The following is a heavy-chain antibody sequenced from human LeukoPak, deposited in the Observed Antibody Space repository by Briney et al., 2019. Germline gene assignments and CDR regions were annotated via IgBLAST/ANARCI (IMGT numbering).Heavy chain of an antibody. CDR3: ARDREWEVFDY. CDR2: ISSSSYI. J-gene: IGHJ4*02. CDR1: GFTFSSYS. Sequence: GGSLRLSCAASGFTFSSYSMNWVRQAPGKGLEWVSSISSSSYIYYADSVKGRFTISRDNAKNSLYLQMNSLRAEDTAVYYCARDREWEVFDYWGQGTLVTVSS. D-gene: IGHD1-26*01. V-gene: IGHV3-21*01.